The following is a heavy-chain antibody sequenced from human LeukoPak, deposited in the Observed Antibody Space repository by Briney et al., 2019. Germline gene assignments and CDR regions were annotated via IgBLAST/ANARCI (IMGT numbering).Heavy chain of an antibody. CDR2: ISGSGGTT. CDR3: ARGRLGGSCCTFYSMDV. V-gene: IGHV3-23*01. CDR1: GFTFSNYA. D-gene: IGHD2-2*01. Sequence: PGGSLRLSCAASGFTFSNYAMTWVRQAPGKGLEWVSVISGSGGTTFYADSVKGRFTISRDNSKNTLYLEVNRLRAEDTAVYYCARGRLGGSCCTFYSMDVWGQGTTVTVSS. J-gene: IGHJ6*02.